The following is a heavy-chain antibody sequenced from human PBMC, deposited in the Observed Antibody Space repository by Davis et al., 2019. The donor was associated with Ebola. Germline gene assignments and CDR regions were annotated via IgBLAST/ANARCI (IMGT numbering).Heavy chain of an antibody. CDR1: GYTFTSYY. CDR2: INPSGGST. J-gene: IGHJ5*02. D-gene: IGHD6-19*01. V-gene: IGHV1-46*01. Sequence: ASVTVSCKASGYTFTSYYMHWVRQAPGQGLEWMGIINPSGGSTSYAQKFQGRVTMTRDTSTSTVYLELSSLRSEDTAVYYCARDRVVRRQWLVNPRESSNWFDPWGQGTLVTVSS. CDR3: ARDRVVRRQWLVNPRESSNWFDP.